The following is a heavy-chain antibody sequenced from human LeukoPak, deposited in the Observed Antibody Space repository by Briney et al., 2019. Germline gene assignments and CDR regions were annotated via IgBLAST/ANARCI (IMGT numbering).Heavy chain of an antibody. V-gene: IGHV3-66*01. J-gene: IGHJ4*02. CDR3: ARDAETSLAN. CDR1: GFAVSSKY. Sequence: GGSLRLSCAASGFAVSSKYMNWVRQAPGKGLGWVTVIYLDGRADYADSVKGRFTISSDNSKNTVYLQMNSLKDEDTAVYYCARDAETSLANWGQGTLVTVSP. CDR2: IYLDGRA. D-gene: IGHD5-24*01.